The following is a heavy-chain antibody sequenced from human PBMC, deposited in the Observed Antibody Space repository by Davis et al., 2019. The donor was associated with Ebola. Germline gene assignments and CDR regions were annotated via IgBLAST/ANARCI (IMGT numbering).Heavy chain of an antibody. CDR1: GFNFTNYG. J-gene: IGHJ4*02. CDR2: IWDDGSDK. V-gene: IGHV3-33*08. Sequence: PGESLKISCAASGFNFTNYGMHWVRQAPGKGLEWVAVIWDDGSDKYYADSVKGRFAISRDNSKNTLYLQINSLRAEDTAIYYCARRHSSSWAYCDYWGQGTLVTVSS. D-gene: IGHD6-13*01. CDR3: ARRHSSSWAYCDY.